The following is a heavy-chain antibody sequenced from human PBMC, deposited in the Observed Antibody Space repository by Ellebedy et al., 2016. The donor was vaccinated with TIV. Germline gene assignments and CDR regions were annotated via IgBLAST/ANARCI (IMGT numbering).Heavy chain of an antibody. CDR3: ARVEGSGTYYNAYCQH. Sequence: AASVKVSCKTSGYTFTDYSINWVRQASGRGLEWMGWMNPITGTSDYAQKFQGRVTMTRDTSISTAYMELTTLTSEDTAVYYCARVEGSGTYYNAYCQHWGQGTLVTVSS. D-gene: IGHD3-10*01. CDR1: GYTFTDYS. V-gene: IGHV1-8*02. J-gene: IGHJ1*01. CDR2: MNPITGTS.